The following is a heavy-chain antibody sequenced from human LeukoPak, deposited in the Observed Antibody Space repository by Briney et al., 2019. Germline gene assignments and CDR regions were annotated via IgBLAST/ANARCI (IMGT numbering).Heavy chain of an antibody. Sequence: AVKVSCKTCVCSFPKHGVARLGQAPGHAREWVGWISGENGNINFVQKFQGRVTMPTDTSARIANMEMRSLTSDDTAVYFCARWGVHGTTTFCIDYWSQGSLVTVSS. CDR1: VCSFPKHG. J-gene: IGHJ4*02. V-gene: IGHV1-18*01. CDR3: ARWGVHGTTTFCIDY. D-gene: IGHD2/OR15-2a*01. CDR2: ISGENGNI.